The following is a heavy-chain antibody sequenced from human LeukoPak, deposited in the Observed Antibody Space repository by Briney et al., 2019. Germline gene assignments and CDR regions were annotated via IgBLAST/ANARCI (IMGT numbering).Heavy chain of an antibody. J-gene: IGHJ5*02. V-gene: IGHV3-48*03. Sequence: GGSLRLSCAASGFTLSSYEMNWVRQAPGKGLEWVSYISSSGSTIYYADSVKGRFTISRDNAKNSLYLQMNSLRAEDTAVYYCARDRMAQGWFDPWGQGTLVTVSS. CDR1: GFTLSSYE. CDR3: ARDRMAQGWFDP. CDR2: ISSSGSTI. D-gene: IGHD5-24*01.